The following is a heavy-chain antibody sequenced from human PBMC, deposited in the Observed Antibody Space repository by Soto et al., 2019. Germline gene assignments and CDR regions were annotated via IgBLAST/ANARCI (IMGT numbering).Heavy chain of an antibody. Sequence: SETLSLTWTVSCGSISSYYWSWIRQPPGKGLEWIGYIYYSGSTNYNPSLKSRVTISVDTSKNQFSLKLSSVTAADTAVYYCARQEYYYDSGGPPLLYPFDYWGQGTLVTVS. D-gene: IGHD3-22*01. CDR2: IYYSGST. V-gene: IGHV4-59*08. CDR3: ARQEYYYDSGGPPLLYPFDY. J-gene: IGHJ4*02. CDR1: CGSISSYY.